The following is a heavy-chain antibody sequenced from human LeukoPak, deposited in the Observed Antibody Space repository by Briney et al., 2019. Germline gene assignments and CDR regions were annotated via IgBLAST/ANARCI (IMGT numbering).Heavy chain of an antibody. Sequence: SETLSLTCTVSGGSISSYSYYWGWIRQPPGKGLEWIGSMYHNGSTYYNPSLKSRVTISVDTSKNQFSLKLSSVTAADTAVYYCARVDSSNWYEYRGYFDYWGQGTLVTVSS. CDR3: ARVDSSNWYEYRGYFDY. CDR2: MYHNGST. V-gene: IGHV4-39*01. CDR1: GGSISSYSYY. J-gene: IGHJ4*02. D-gene: IGHD6-13*01.